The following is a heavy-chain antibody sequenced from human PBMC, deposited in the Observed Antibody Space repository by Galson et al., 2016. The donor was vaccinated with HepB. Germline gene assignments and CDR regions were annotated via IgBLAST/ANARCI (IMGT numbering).Heavy chain of an antibody. CDR1: GYSFTTYW. CDR2: IDPSDSYT. Sequence: QSGAEVKKPGESLRISCKASGYSFTTYWISWVRQMPGKGLEWMGRIDPSDSYTNYSPSFQGHVTISADKSINTAYLQWSSLKASDTAIDYCASHISSSNWGQGPLVTVSS. J-gene: IGHJ4*02. D-gene: IGHD6-6*01. V-gene: IGHV5-10-1*01. CDR3: ASHISSSN.